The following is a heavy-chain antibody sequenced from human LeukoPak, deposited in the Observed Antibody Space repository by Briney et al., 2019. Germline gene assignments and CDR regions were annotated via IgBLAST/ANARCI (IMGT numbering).Heavy chain of an antibody. CDR3: AKKVSSGSYYIDY. J-gene: IGHJ4*02. D-gene: IGHD1-26*01. Sequence: PGGSLRLSCAASGFTFSSYWMHWVRQPPGKGLVWVSRMNSDGTTTTYADSVKGRFTISRDNSKNTLYLQMNSLRAEDSAVFYCAKKVSSGSYYIDYWGQGTLVTVSS. CDR2: MNSDGTTT. V-gene: IGHV3-74*01. CDR1: GFTFSSYW.